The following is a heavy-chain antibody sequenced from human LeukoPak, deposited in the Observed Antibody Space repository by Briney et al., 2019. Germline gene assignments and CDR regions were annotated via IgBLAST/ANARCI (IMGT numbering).Heavy chain of an antibody. V-gene: IGHV3-30*18. CDR3: AKERRETVVGTVYFQH. CDR2: ISYDGTNN. J-gene: IGHJ1*01. CDR1: GFTFSNFG. D-gene: IGHD6-19*01. Sequence: GRSLRLSCAASGFTFSNFGMHWVRQAPGKGLEWVAIISYDGTNNNYADSVKGRFTISRDNSKNTLYLQMNSLRAEDTAVYYCAKERRETVVGTVYFQHWGQGTLVTFSS.